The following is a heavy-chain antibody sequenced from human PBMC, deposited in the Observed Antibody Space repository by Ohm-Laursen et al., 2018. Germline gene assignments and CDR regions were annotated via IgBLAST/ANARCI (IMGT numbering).Heavy chain of an antibody. V-gene: IGHV3-48*03. CDR2: ISSSGSTI. J-gene: IGHJ4*02. D-gene: IGHD3-10*01. Sequence: SLRLSCAASGFTFSSYEMNWVRQPPGKGLEWVSYISSSGSTIYHADSVKGRFTISRDNAKNSLYLQMNSLRAEDTAVYYCARLATGCSSYYFGYWGQGTLVTVSS. CDR3: ARLATGCSSYYFGY. CDR1: GFTFSSYE.